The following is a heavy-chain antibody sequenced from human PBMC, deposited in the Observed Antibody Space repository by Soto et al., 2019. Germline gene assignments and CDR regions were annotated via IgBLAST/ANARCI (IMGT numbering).Heavy chain of an antibody. J-gene: IGHJ4*02. D-gene: IGHD3-16*02. CDR2: LSGSGGRT. CDR3: TIVANDY. V-gene: IGHV3-23*01. Sequence: EVSLLESGGGLVQPGGSLRLSCTASGFSFSSYAMNWVRQAPGKGLEWVSSLSGSGGRTHYAESVKGRFTISRDNSKNTVDLQMNSLRVDDTAVYYCTIVANDYWGQGTLVTVSS. CDR1: GFSFSSYA.